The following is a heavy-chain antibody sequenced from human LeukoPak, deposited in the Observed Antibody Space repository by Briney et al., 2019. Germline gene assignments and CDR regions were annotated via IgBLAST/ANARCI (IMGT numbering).Heavy chain of an antibody. V-gene: IGHV1-18*01. CDR1: GYTFTGYG. D-gene: IGHD1-26*01. CDR2: ISAYNGNT. J-gene: IGHJ4*02. Sequence: ASVKVSCKASGYTFTGYGISWVRQAPGQGLEWMGWISAYNGNTNCAQKLQGRVTMTTDTSTSTAYMELRSLRVEDTALYYCAKQWVDCWGQGTLVTVSS. CDR3: AKQWVDC.